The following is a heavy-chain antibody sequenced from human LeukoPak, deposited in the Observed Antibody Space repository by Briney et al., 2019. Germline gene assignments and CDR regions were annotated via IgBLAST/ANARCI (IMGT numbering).Heavy chain of an antibody. J-gene: IGHJ4*02. CDR3: ARGANYYDSSGNFY. Sequence: GGSLRLSCAASGFSFSNYGMHWVRQAPGKGLEWVAVVWYDGSKKYYADSVKGRFTISRDNSKNTLYLQMNSLRAEDTAVYYCARGANYYDSSGNFYWGQGTLVTVSA. D-gene: IGHD3-22*01. CDR1: GFSFSNYG. V-gene: IGHV3-33*01. CDR2: VWYDGSKK.